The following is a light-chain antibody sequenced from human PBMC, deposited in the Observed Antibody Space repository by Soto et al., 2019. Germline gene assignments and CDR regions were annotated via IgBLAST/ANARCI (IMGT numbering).Light chain of an antibody. CDR2: EAA. Sequence: DLQMTQSPSTLSASVGDRVTITCRASQYIHNYLAWYQQKPGEAPKLLIYEAANLESGVPSRFSGSGTGPEFTLTISSLQPDDFATYYCQQSNNYPWTFGQGTRVEI. J-gene: IGKJ1*01. V-gene: IGKV1-5*03. CDR3: QQSNNYPWT. CDR1: QYIHNY.